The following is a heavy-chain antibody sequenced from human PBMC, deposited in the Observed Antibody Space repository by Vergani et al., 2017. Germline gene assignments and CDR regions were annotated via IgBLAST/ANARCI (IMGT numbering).Heavy chain of an antibody. CDR2: IYTSGST. D-gene: IGHD1-26*01. V-gene: IGHV4-59*10. CDR1: GGSFSGYY. Sequence: QVQLQQWGAGLLKPSETLSLTCAVYGGSFSGYYWSWIRQPPGKGLEWIGRIYTSGSTNYNPSLKSRVTMSVDTSKNQFSLKLSSVTAADTAVYYCARHVRVGAIRGCYFDYWGQGTLVTVSS. J-gene: IGHJ4*02. CDR3: ARHVRVGAIRGCYFDY.